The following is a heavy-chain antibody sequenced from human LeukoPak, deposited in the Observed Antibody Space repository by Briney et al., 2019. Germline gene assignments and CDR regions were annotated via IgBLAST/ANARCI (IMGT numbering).Heavy chain of an antibody. D-gene: IGHD5-18*01. Sequence: GGPQRLSCAASGFPFSSYSMNWLPQAPGKGLEGISYISSSSSTIYYADSVKGRFTISRDNAKNSLYLQMNSLRDEDTAVYYCAYERGHSYGVDYWGQGTLVTVSS. V-gene: IGHV3-48*02. CDR1: GFPFSSYS. CDR3: AYERGHSYGVDY. J-gene: IGHJ4*02. CDR2: ISSSSSTI.